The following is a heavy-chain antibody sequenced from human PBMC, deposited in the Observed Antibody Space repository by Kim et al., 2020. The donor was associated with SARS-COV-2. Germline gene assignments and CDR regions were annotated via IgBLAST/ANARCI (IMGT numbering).Heavy chain of an antibody. V-gene: IGHV4-34*01. CDR3: ARCVGYSYAQFDP. CDR1: GRSFSGYY. D-gene: IGHD5-18*01. Sequence: SETLSLTCAVYGRSFSGYYWSWIRQPPGKGLEWIGEINHSGSTNYNPSLKSRVTISVDTSKNQFSLKLSSVTAADTAVYYCARCVGYSYAQFDPWGQGTLVTVSS. J-gene: IGHJ5*02. CDR2: INHSGST.